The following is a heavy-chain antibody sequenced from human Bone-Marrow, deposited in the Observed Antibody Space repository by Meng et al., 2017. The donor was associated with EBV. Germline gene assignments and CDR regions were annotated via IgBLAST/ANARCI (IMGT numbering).Heavy chain of an antibody. D-gene: IGHD3-10*01. CDR2: LIPMLGAP. V-gene: IGHV1-69*06. CDR1: GGTFSSDA. Sequence: QVQLVQSGAGVKKPGSSVKVSCKTSGGTFSSDAIIWVRQAPGQGLEWMGGLIPMLGAPNYAQKFQDRVTIIADKSTSIHYMELSSLRSDDTAVYYCASESGRGYTPDYWGRGALVTVSS. J-gene: IGHJ4*02. CDR3: ASESGRGYTPDY.